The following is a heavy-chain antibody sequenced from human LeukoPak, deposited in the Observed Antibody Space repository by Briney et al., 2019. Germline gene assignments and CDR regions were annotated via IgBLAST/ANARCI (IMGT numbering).Heavy chain of an antibody. Sequence: GGSLRLSCAASGFTFSSYWMHWVRQAPGKGLVWVSRINSDGSSTSYADSVKGRFTISRDNAKNTLYLQMNSLRAGDTAVYYCARLEIGGYSYGYFYWGQGTLVTVSS. J-gene: IGHJ4*02. D-gene: IGHD5-18*01. V-gene: IGHV3-74*01. CDR2: INSDGSST. CDR1: GFTFSSYW. CDR3: ARLEIGGYSYGYFY.